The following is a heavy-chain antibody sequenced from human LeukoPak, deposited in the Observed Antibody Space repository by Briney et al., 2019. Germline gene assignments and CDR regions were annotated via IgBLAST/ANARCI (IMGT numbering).Heavy chain of an antibody. CDR2: INPSGGST. Sequence: ASVKVSCKASGYTFTSYYMHWVRQAPGQGLEWMGIINPSGGSTSYAQKFQGRVTMTRDTSTSTVYMELSSLRSEDTAVYYCAREGLKEATTSDYYYGMDVWGQGTTVTVSS. J-gene: IGHJ6*02. CDR1: GYTFTSYY. D-gene: IGHD1-7*01. V-gene: IGHV1-46*01. CDR3: AREGLKEATTSDYYYGMDV.